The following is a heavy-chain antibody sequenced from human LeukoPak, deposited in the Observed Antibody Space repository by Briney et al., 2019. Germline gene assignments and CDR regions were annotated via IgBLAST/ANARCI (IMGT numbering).Heavy chain of an antibody. D-gene: IGHD6-19*01. V-gene: IGHV3-72*01. CDR1: GLTFSDYL. CDR3: AAGARGSAPFDY. J-gene: IGHJ4*02. Sequence: QPGGSLSPSCAVSGLTFSDYLMDWVRQTPGKGLEWVARSRSKANAYTTEYAASVKGRFTISRDDSKNSLYLQMNSLQSEDAAVYHCAAGARGSAPFDYWGQGTPVTVSS. CDR2: SRSKANAYTT.